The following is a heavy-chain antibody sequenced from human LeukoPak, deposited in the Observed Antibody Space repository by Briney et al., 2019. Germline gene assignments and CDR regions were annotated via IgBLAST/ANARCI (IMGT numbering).Heavy chain of an antibody. CDR1: GFTFSSYA. V-gene: IGHV3-30-3*01. J-gene: IGHJ4*02. CDR2: ISYDGSNK. CDR3: ARNYYDSSGYYFTTIFDY. Sequence: GGSLRLSCAASGFTFSSYAMHWARQAPGKGLEWLAVISYDGSNKYYADSVKGRFTISRDNSKNTLYLQMNSLRAEDTAVYYCARNYYDSSGYYFTTIFDYWGQGTLVTVSS. D-gene: IGHD3-22*01.